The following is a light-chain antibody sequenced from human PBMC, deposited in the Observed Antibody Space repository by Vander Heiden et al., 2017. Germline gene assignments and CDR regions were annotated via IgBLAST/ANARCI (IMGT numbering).Light chain of an antibody. Sequence: VLPQPPATLSLSPGERATLSCRASQSVTTYLAWYQKKPGQAPRLLIDDASNRETGVPARCSGSGSGKDFTLTISSLQPEDCAVYYCQQRSNRPLTFGGGTKVEIK. V-gene: IGKV3-11*01. J-gene: IGKJ4*01. CDR3: QQRSNRPLT. CDR1: QSVTTY. CDR2: DAS.